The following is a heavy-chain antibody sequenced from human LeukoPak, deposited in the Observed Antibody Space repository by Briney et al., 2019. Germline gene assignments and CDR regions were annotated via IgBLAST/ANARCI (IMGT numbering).Heavy chain of an antibody. J-gene: IGHJ4*02. D-gene: IGHD4-17*01. CDR3: ARALDYAQDY. Sequence: GGSLRLSCAASGFTFSSYSMNWVRQAPGKGLEWVANIKQDGSEKYYVDSVKGRFTISRDNAKNSLYLQMNSLRAEDTAVYYCARALDYAQDYWGQGTLVTVSS. CDR2: IKQDGSEK. V-gene: IGHV3-7*01. CDR1: GFTFSSYS.